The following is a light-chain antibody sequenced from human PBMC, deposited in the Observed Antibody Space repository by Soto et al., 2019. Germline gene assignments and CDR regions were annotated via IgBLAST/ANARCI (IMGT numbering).Light chain of an antibody. CDR1: QSISSW. CDR3: QQYNSYSPLWT. Sequence: DIQMTQSPSTLSASVGDRVTITCRARQSISSWLAWYQQKPGRAPKLLIYDASSLESGVPSRFSGSGSGTEFTLTISSLQPDDFATYYCQQYNSYSPLWTFGQGTKVDIK. J-gene: IGKJ1*01. CDR2: DAS. V-gene: IGKV1-5*01.